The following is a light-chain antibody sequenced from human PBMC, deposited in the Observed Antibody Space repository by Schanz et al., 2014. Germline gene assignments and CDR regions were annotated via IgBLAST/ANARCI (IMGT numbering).Light chain of an antibody. CDR2: ANS. J-gene: IGLJ3*02. Sequence: QSVLTQPPSMSGAPGQRVTISCTGSSSNIGALYDVHWYQQLPGTAPKLLIYANSRRPSGVSDRFSGSKSGTSASLAISGLQSDDEAHYYCATWDDSLRAWLFGGGTKLTVL. V-gene: IGLV1-40*01. CDR1: SSNIGALYD. CDR3: ATWDDSLRAWL.